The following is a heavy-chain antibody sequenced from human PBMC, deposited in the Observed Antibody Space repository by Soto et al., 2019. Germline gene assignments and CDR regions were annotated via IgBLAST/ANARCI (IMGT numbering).Heavy chain of an antibody. CDR3: ARVRTRRWFDP. Sequence: SETLSLTCAVYGGSFSGYYWSWIRQPPGKGLEWIGEINHSGSTNYNPSLKSRVTISVDTSKNQFSLKLSSVTAADTAVYYCARVRTRRWFDPWGQGTLVTVSS. V-gene: IGHV4-34*01. CDR1: GGSFSGYY. CDR2: INHSGST. J-gene: IGHJ5*02.